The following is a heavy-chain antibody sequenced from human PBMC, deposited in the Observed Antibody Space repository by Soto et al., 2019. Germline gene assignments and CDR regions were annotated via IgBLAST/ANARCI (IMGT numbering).Heavy chain of an antibody. D-gene: IGHD7-27*01. CDR2: ISYDGTNK. J-gene: IGHJ4*02. Sequence: QVQLVESGGGVVQPGRSLRLSCAASGFSFSISPMHWVRQAPGXGPEWXXLISYDGTNKFYADSVKGRFTISRDNSKSTLYLQVDSLRPEDAAVYYCARDPKTSGGQHWAFNYFDSWGQGTLVTVSS. CDR3: ARDPKTSGGQHWAFNYFDS. CDR1: GFSFSISP. V-gene: IGHV3-30-3*01.